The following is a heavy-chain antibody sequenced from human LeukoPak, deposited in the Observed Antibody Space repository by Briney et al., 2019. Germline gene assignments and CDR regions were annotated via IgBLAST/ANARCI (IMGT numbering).Heavy chain of an antibody. V-gene: IGHV3-48*01. J-gene: IGHJ4*02. CDR3: ARGEEDSSGWYVKTGSDY. CDR2: ISSSSSTI. Sequence: GGSLRLSCAASGFTFSSYSMNWVRQAPGKGLEWVSYISSSSSTIYYADSVKGRFTISRDNAKNSLYLQMNSLRAEDTAVYYCARGEEDSSGWYVKTGSDYWGQGTLVTVSS. CDR1: GFTFSSYS. D-gene: IGHD6-19*01.